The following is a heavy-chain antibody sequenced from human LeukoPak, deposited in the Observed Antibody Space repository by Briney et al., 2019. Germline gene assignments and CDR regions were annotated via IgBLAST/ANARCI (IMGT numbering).Heavy chain of an antibody. V-gene: IGHV3-7*01. CDR3: AREEWGSCFDY. CDR1: GFHFTTYW. CDR2: IKQDGSEK. J-gene: IGHJ4*02. Sequence: PGGSLRLSCAASGFHFTTYWMGWVRQAPGKGLEWVANIKQDGSEKYYVDSVKGRFTISRDNAKNSLSLQMNSLRAEDTAVYYCAREEWGSCFDYWGQGTLVTVSS. D-gene: IGHD2-15*01.